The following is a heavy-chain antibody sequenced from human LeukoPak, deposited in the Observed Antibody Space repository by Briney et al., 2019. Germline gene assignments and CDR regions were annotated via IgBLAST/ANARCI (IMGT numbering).Heavy chain of an antibody. V-gene: IGHV3-21*01. J-gene: IGHJ3*02. CDR2: ISSSSSYI. D-gene: IGHD3-10*01. CDR1: GFTFSSYS. Sequence: GGSLRLSCAASGFTFSSYSMNWVRQAPGKGLEWVSSISSSSSYIYYADSVKGRFTISRDNAKNSLYLQMNSLRAEDTAVYYCARGGPGGAFDIWGQGTMVTVSS. CDR3: ARGGPGGAFDI.